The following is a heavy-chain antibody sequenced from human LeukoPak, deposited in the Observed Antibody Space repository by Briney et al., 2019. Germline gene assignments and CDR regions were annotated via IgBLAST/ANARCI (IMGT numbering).Heavy chain of an antibody. Sequence: SATLSLTCTVSGGSISSGSYYWGWIRQPPGKGLEWIGSIYYSGSTYYNPSLKSRVTISVDTSKNQFSLKLSSVTAADTAVYYCASTVVTPDAFDIWGQGTMLTVSS. D-gene: IGHD4-23*01. CDR1: GGSISSGSYY. CDR2: IYYSGST. J-gene: IGHJ3*02. V-gene: IGHV4-39*01. CDR3: ASTVVTPDAFDI.